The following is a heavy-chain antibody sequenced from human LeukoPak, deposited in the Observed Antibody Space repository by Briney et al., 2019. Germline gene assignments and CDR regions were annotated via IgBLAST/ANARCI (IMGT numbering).Heavy chain of an antibody. CDR1: GFSLSTPEMC. CDR3: ARMTPDSPSFDY. Sequence: SGPTLVKPAQTLTLTCTFSGFSLSTPEMCVTWIRQPPGKALEWLARIDWDDDKFYSPSLRTRLTISKDTPKNQVVLRMTNMDPVDTGTYYCARMTPDSPSFDYWGQGALITVSS. J-gene: IGHJ4*02. V-gene: IGHV2-70*17. CDR2: IDWDDDK. D-gene: IGHD2-15*01.